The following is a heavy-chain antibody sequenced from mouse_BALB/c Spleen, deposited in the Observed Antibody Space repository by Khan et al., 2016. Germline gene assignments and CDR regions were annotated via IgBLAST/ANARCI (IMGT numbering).Heavy chain of an antibody. D-gene: IGHD1-1*01. CDR2: ITPGSGGT. CDR3: ASQYGSSYVGFAY. V-gene: IGHV1-54*01. J-gene: IGHJ3*01. CDR1: GYAFTNCL. Sequence: VQLQESGAELVRPGTSVKVSCKASGYAFTNCLIEWVKQRPGQGLEWIGVITPGSGGTNYNERFKGKATLTADNSSSTAYMQLSSLTSDDSAVYFCASQYGSSYVGFAYWGQGTLVTVSA.